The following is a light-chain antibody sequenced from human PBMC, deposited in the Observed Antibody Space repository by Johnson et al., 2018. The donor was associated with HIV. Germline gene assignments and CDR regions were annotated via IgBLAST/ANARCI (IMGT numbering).Light chain of an antibody. J-gene: IGLJ1*01. CDR2: DNN. Sequence: HSVLTQPPSVSAAPGQKVTISCSGSSSNIGNNYVSWYQQLPGTAPKLLIYDNNKRPSGIPDRFSGSKSGTSATLGITGLQTGDEADYYCGTWDDSLSAGIVFGTGNKVNVL. CDR1: SSNIGNNY. CDR3: GTWDDSLSAGIV. V-gene: IGLV1-51*01.